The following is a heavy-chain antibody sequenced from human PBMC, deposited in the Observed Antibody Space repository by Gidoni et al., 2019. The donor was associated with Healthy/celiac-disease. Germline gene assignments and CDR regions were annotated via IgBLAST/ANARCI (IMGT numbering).Heavy chain of an antibody. D-gene: IGHD6-19*01. V-gene: IGHV4-34*01. CDR1: GGSFSGYY. Sequence: QVQLQQWGAGLLKPSETLSLTCAVYGGSFSGYYWSWIRQPPGKGLEWIGEINHSGSTNYNPSLKSRVTISVDTSKNQFSLKLSSVTAADTAVYYCARGLWLFSHYFDYWGQGTLVTVSS. CDR3: ARGLWLFSHYFDY. CDR2: INHSGST. J-gene: IGHJ4*02.